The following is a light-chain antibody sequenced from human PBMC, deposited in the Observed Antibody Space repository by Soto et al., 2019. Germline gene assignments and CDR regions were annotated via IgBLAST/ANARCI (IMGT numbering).Light chain of an antibody. CDR3: QQYGSSPPWT. V-gene: IGKV3-20*01. CDR2: GAS. J-gene: IGKJ1*01. Sequence: LTQSPGTLSLSQGERATLSCRASQSLSSSYLAWYQQKPGQAPRLLIYGASSRATGIPDRFSGSGSGTEFTLTTSSLQSEDFAVYYCQQYGSSPPWTFGQGTNVDIK. CDR1: QSLSSSY.